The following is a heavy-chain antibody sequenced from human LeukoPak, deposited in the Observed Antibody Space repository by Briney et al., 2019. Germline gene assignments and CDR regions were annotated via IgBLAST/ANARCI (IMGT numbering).Heavy chain of an antibody. CDR1: GGSFSGYY. J-gene: IGHJ5*02. CDR3: AHRGDIEHSYGYGKWFDP. Sequence: PSETLSLTCAVYGGSFSGYYWSWIRQPPGKGLEWIGEINHSGSTNYNASLRSRVTISVDTSKNQFSLRLSSVTAADTAVYYCAHRGDIEHSYGYGKWFDPWGQGTRVTVSS. CDR2: INHSGST. D-gene: IGHD5-18*01. V-gene: IGHV4-34*01.